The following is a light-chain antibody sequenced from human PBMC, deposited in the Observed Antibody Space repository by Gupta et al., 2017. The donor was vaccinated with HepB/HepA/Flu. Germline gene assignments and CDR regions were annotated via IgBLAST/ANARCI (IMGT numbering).Light chain of an antibody. J-gene: IGKJ1*01. CDR1: ESVSFN. Sequence: ETVMTQSPASLSVSPGERATLSCRASESVSFNLAWYQQKPGQAPRLLIYGASTRATGIPVRFSGSGSGTDFTLTISGLQSEDAAVYYCQHYNNWPPWTFGQGTKVE. CDR3: QHYNNWPPWT. CDR2: GAS. V-gene: IGKV3D-15*01.